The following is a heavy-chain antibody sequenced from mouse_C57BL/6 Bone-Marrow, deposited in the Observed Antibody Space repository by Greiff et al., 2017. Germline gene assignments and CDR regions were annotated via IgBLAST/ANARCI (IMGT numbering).Heavy chain of an antibody. V-gene: IGHV1-82*01. D-gene: IGHD2-4*01. CDR1: GYAFSSSW. J-gene: IGHJ4*01. CDR2: LYPGDGDT. Sequence: QVQLQQSGPELVKPGASVKISCKASGYAFSSSWIGRLYPGDGDTNYNGKFTGKATLTADKSSSTAYMQLSSLTSEDSAVYFCARMGIYYDYDGTVYAMDYWGQGTSGTVSS. CDR3: ARMGIYYDYDGTVYAMDY.